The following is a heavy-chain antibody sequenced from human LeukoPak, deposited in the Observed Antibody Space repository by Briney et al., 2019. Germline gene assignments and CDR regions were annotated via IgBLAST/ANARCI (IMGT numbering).Heavy chain of an antibody. V-gene: IGHV3-23*01. CDR3: TLGSLYSSSWYGDY. J-gene: IGHJ4*02. CDR2: ISGDGGST. Sequence: GGSPRLSCAASGFSFDTYAMTWVRQAPGKGLEWDSAISGDGGSTYYAVSVKGRFTISRDNSKNTLYLQMNGLRAEDTAVYYCTLGSLYSSSWYGDYWGQGTLVTVSS. CDR1: GFSFDTYA. D-gene: IGHD6-13*01.